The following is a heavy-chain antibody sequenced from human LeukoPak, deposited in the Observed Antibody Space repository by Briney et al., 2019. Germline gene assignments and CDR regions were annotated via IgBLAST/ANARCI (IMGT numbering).Heavy chain of an antibody. CDR3: ARMEDYGDSKSDY. V-gene: IGHV3-21*01. CDR1: GFTFSSYS. Sequence: PGGSLRLSCAASGFTFSSYSMNWVRQAPGKGLEWVSSISSSSSYIYCADSVKGRFTISRDNAKNSLYLQMNSLRAEDTAVYYCARMEDYGDSKSDYWGQGTLVTVSS. D-gene: IGHD4-17*01. J-gene: IGHJ4*02. CDR2: ISSSSSYI.